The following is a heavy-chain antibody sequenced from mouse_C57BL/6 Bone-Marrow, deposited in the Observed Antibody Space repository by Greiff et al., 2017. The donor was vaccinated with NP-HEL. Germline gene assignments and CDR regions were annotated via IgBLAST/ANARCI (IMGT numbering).Heavy chain of an antibody. J-gene: IGHJ3*01. Sequence: VKVVESGPELVKPGASVKISCKASGYAFSSSWMNWVKQRPGKGLEWIGRIYPGDGDTNYNGKFKGKATLTADKSSSTAYMQLSSLTSEDSAVYFCARSITGTFAYWGQGTLVTVSA. CDR2: IYPGDGDT. V-gene: IGHV1-82*01. CDR1: GYAFSSSW. CDR3: ARSITGTFAY. D-gene: IGHD4-1*01.